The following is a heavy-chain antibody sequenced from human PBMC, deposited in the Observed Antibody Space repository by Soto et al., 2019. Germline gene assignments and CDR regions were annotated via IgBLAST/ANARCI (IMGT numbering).Heavy chain of an antibody. CDR3: ARDPSRTYCGGDCYSDY. CDR2: IIPILGIA. CDR1: GGTFSSYT. Sequence: QVQLVQSGAEVKKPGSSVKVSCKASGGTFSSYTISWVRQAPGQGLEWMGRIIPILGIANYAQKFQGRVTITADRSTSTAYMELSSLRSEDTAVYYCARDPSRTYCGGDCYSDYWGQGTLFPVSS. V-gene: IGHV1-69*08. J-gene: IGHJ4*02. D-gene: IGHD2-21*02.